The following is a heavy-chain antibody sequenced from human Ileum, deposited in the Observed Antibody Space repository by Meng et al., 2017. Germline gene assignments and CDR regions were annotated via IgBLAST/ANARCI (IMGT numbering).Heavy chain of an antibody. D-gene: IGHD3-22*01. J-gene: IGHJ4*02. CDR1: GGSFSGYY. Sequence: VQLQQRGAGLLNPSETLSLTCAVYGGSFSGYYWSWIRQPPGKGLEWIGEINHSGSTNYNPSLKSRVTISVDTSKNQFSLKLSSVTAADTAVYYCARGSIEGYYDSSGYGTFFDYWGQGTLVTVFS. CDR3: ARGSIEGYYDSSGYGTFFDY. CDR2: INHSGST. V-gene: IGHV4-34*01.